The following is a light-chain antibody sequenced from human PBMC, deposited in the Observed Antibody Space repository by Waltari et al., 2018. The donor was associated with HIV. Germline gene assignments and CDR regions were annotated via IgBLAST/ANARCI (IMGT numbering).Light chain of an antibody. CDR3: HQYGNSHPYT. Sequence: EVVFTQSPGTLSLSPGEGAALSCRASQTISTTYLAWYHYKPGQAPRLLIYATAERATGISARFIGSGSGTDFFLTITRLEPDDVALYFCHQYGNSHPYTFGQGTKLEI. J-gene: IGKJ2*01. CDR2: ATA. CDR1: QTISTTY. V-gene: IGKV3-20*01.